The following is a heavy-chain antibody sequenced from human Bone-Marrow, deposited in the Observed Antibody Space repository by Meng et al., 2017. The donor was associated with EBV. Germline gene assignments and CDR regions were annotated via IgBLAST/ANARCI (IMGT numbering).Heavy chain of an antibody. CDR3: ATEPGYSSG. Sequence: QVSLVQSEAEVRKPGSSVKVYCKASGYRCTNYAMHWGRRAPGHILEGVGWINPRNGNTKDSQKFLSSASITRDISASIVYMELTSLRSEDTAVYYCATEPGYSSGWGQGTLVTVSS. J-gene: IGHJ4*02. CDR1: GYRCTNYA. V-gene: IGHV1-3*01. CDR2: INPRNGNT. D-gene: IGHD6-19*01.